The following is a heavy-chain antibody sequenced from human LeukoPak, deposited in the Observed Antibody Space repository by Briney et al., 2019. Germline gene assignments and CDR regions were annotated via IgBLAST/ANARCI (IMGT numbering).Heavy chain of an antibody. D-gene: IGHD6-13*01. V-gene: IGHV3-21*01. CDR2: ISSSSSYI. CDR3: AREWYIAAAGTLPH. CDR1: VFTFSSYS. J-gene: IGHJ4*02. Sequence: VGSLRLSCAASVFTFSSYSMNWVRQAPGKGLEWVSSISSSSSYIYYADSVKGRFTISRDNAKNSLYLQMNSLRAEDTAVYYCAREWYIAAAGTLPHWGQGTLVTVSS.